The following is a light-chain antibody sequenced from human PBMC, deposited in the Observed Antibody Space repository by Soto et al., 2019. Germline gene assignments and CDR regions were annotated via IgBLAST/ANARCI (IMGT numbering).Light chain of an antibody. CDR1: SSDVGGYNY. V-gene: IGLV2-14*01. Sequence: QSVLTQPASVSGSPGQSITISCTGTSSDVGGYNYVSWYQQHPGKAPKLMIYEVSNRPSGVSDRFSGSNSGNTASPTISGLQAEDEADYYCSSYTSNNTYVFGTGTKVTVL. J-gene: IGLJ1*01. CDR2: EVS. CDR3: SSYTSNNTYV.